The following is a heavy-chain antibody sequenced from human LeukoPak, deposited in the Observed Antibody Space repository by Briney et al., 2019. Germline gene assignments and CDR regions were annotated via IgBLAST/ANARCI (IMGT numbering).Heavy chain of an antibody. D-gene: IGHD3-22*01. Sequence: GGSLRLSCAASGFTFSTYAMSWVRQAPGKGLEWVSAISGSGDRTYHADSVKGRFTTSRDDSKNTLYLQMNSLRAEDTAIYYCAKDLAYDSTDYHVVFDCWGQGTLVTVSS. CDR2: ISGSGDRT. V-gene: IGHV3-23*01. CDR3: AKDLAYDSTDYHVVFDC. J-gene: IGHJ4*02. CDR1: GFTFSTYA.